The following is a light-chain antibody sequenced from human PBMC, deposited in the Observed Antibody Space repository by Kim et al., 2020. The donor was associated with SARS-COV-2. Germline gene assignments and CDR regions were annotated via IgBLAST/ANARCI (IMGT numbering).Light chain of an antibody. CDR3: HSRDISGDHLV. J-gene: IGLJ3*02. CDR2: GLN. Sequence: SSELTQDPALSVALGQTVTIKCQGDTIGTHYATWFQQKSGQAPVVVNYGLNNRPSGIPGRFSASISGDTSSLTISDVRAEDEADYYCHSRDISGDHLVFGGGTQLTVL. V-gene: IGLV3-19*01. CDR1: TIGTHY.